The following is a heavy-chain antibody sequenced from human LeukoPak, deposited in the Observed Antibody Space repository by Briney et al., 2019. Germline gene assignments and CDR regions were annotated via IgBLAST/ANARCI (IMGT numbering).Heavy chain of an antibody. Sequence: PGGPLRLSCAASGFTVSSNYMSWVRQAPGKGLEWVSVIYSGGSTYYADSVKGRFTISRDNSKNTLYLQMNSLRAEDTAVYYCAKDLNPFIYYGSGSYFSDAFDIWGQGTMVTASS. V-gene: IGHV3-66*01. CDR2: IYSGGST. CDR1: GFTVSSNY. J-gene: IGHJ3*02. CDR3: AKDLNPFIYYGSGSYFSDAFDI. D-gene: IGHD3-10*01.